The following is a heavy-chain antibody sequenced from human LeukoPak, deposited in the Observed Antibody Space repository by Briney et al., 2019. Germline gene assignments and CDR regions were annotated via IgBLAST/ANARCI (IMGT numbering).Heavy chain of an antibody. Sequence: GESLKISCKGSGYSFTSYWIGWVRQMPGKGLEWMGIIYPGDSDTRYSPSFQGQVTISADKSISTAYLQWSSLKASDTAMYYCARLPRRQLGYYYYMDVWGKGTTVTVSS. V-gene: IGHV5-51*01. CDR1: GYSFTSYW. CDR3: ARLPRRQLGYYYYMDV. D-gene: IGHD6-6*01. CDR2: IYPGDSDT. J-gene: IGHJ6*03.